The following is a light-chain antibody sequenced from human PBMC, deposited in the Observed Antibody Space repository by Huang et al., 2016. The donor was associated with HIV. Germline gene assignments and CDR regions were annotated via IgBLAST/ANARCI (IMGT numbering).Light chain of an antibody. J-gene: IGKJ4*01. V-gene: IGKV1-12*01. CDR1: LGINTW. CDR3: QQANSFPHLT. CDR2: AAS. Sequence: DVQVTQSPPSVSASVGDRVTIPCRASLGINTWLAWYQQKPGTAPKLLIFAASSLQSGVPSRFRGSGAGTDFTLTISSLQPEDVATYYCQQANSFPHLTFGGGTKVEIK.